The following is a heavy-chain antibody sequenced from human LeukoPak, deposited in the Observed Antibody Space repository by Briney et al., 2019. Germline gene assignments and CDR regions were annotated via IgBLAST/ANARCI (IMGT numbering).Heavy chain of an antibody. CDR1: VYTLTELS. Sequence: ASVKVSCKVSVYTLTELSMHCVRQAPGKGLEWMGGFDPEDGETIYAQKFQGRVTMTEDTSTDTAYMELSSLRSEDTAVYYCATVGGDIVATKGVDAFDIWGQGTIVTVSS. V-gene: IGHV1-24*01. CDR3: ATVGGDIVATKGVDAFDI. CDR2: FDPEDGET. D-gene: IGHD5-12*01. J-gene: IGHJ3*02.